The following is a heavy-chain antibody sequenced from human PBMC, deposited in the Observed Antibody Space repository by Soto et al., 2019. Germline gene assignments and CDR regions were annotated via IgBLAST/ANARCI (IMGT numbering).Heavy chain of an antibody. V-gene: IGHV1-46*01. J-gene: IGHJ6*02. Sequence: QVQLVQSGAEVKKPGASVKVSCKASGYTFTSYYMHWVRQAPGQGLAWMGIINPSGGSTSYAQKFQGRVTMTRDTSTSTVYMELSSLRSEDTAVYYCARDRYYDSSGYYYYYYGMDVWGQGTTVTVSS. CDR1: GYTFTSYY. D-gene: IGHD3-22*01. CDR3: ARDRYYDSSGYYYYYYGMDV. CDR2: INPSGGST.